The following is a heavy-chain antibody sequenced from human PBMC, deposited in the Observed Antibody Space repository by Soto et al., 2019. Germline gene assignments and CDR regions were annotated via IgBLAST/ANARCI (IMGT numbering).Heavy chain of an antibody. J-gene: IGHJ6*02. D-gene: IGHD6-19*01. CDR2: INAGNGNT. CDR1: GCTFTSYA. Sequence: QVQLVQSGAEVKTPGASVKVSCKASGCTFTSYAMHWVRQAPGQRLEWMGWINAGNGNTKYSQKYQGRVTITRDTSASTAYMKLSSLRSEDTAMYYCARDPYSSGWLGGYYYSYGMDVWGQGTTVTVSS. CDR3: ARDPYSSGWLGGYYYSYGMDV. V-gene: IGHV1-3*01.